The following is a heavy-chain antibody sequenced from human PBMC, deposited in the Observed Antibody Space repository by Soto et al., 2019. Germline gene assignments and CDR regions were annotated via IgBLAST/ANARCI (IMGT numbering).Heavy chain of an antibody. Sequence: QVQLVQSGAEVKKPGASVKVSCKASGYTFTSYYMHWVRQAPGQGLEWMGIINPSGGSTSYAQKFQGRVTMTRDTSTSTVYMELSSLRSEDTAVYYCARLTTLEAGGPPFDYWGQGTLGTVSS. V-gene: IGHV1-46*01. CDR2: INPSGGST. CDR1: GYTFTSYY. J-gene: IGHJ4*02. D-gene: IGHD1-1*01. CDR3: ARLTTLEAGGPPFDY.